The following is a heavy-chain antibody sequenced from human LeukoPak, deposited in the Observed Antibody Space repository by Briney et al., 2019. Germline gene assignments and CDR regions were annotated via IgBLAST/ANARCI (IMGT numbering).Heavy chain of an antibody. CDR2: IKEEGSEK. V-gene: IGHV3-7*01. Sequence: PGGSLRLSCAASGFTFDDYGMSWVRQAPGKGLEWVANIKEEGSEKNYVDSVKGRFTISRDNAKNSLYLQMNSLRAEDTAVYYCARDAGYGYDRFDYWGQGTQVTVSS. CDR3: ARDAGYGYDRFDY. CDR1: GFTFDDYG. J-gene: IGHJ4*02. D-gene: IGHD5-18*01.